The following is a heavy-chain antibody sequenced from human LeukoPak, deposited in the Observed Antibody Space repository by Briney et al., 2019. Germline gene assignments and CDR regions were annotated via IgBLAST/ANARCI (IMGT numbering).Heavy chain of an antibody. CDR2: IYSSGST. Sequence: PSETLSLTCSVSGGSISNYFWTWIRQPPGKGLKWIGYIYSSGSTYYNPSLKSRVTISVDTSKNRFSLKLSTVTAADTAVHYCARRPTGDPKFDYWGQGTLVTVSS. V-gene: IGHV4-59*08. CDR1: GGSISNYF. D-gene: IGHD7-27*01. CDR3: ARRPTGDPKFDY. J-gene: IGHJ4*02.